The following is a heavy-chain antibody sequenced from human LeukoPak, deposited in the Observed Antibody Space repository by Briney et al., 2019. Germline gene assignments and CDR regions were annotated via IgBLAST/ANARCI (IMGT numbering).Heavy chain of an antibody. CDR1: GFTFISYW. V-gene: IGHV3-7*03. CDR3: AKVDGYVAFDI. J-gene: IGHJ3*02. D-gene: IGHD3-22*01. CDR2: IKQDGSEK. Sequence: GGSLRLSCAASGFTFISYWMSWVRQAPGKGLEWVANIKQDGSEKYYVGSVKGRFTISRDNSKNTLYLQMNSLRAEDTAVYYCAKVDGYVAFDIWGQGTMVTVSS.